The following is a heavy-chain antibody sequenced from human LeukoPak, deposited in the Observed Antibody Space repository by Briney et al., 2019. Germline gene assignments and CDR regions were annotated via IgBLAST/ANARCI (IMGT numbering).Heavy chain of an antibody. D-gene: IGHD4-23*01. J-gene: IGHJ4*02. CDR1: GFTLSSYE. Sequence: GGSLRLSCAASGFTLSSYEMNWVRQAPGKGLEWVAYISSSGSPIYYADSVKGRFSISRDNAKNSLYLQMNSLRAEDTAGYYCAGGMVTPFDYWGQGTLVTVTS. CDR3: AGGMVTPFDY. V-gene: IGHV3-48*03. CDR2: ISSSGSPI.